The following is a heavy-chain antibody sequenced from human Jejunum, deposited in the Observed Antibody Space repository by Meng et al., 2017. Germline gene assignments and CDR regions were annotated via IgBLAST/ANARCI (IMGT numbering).Heavy chain of an antibody. D-gene: IGHD3-10*02. V-gene: IGHV6-1*01. Sequence: LRESGPGLEKPSQTLSVTGAIYGASVSGNSAAWNWIRQSPSRGLEWLGRTYYRSKYYNDYALSVKSRITINPDTSKNQFSLQLNSVTPEDTAIYSCARDWGDVRGGFDFWGQGTLVTASS. J-gene: IGHJ4*02. CDR2: TYYRSKYYN. CDR3: ARDWGDVRGGFDF. CDR1: GASVSGNSAA.